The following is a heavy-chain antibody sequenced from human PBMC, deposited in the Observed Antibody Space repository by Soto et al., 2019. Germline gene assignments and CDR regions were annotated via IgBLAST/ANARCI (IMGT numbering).Heavy chain of an antibody. D-gene: IGHD4-17*01. Sequence: ASVKVSCKASGYTFTSSGISWVRQAPGQGLEWMGWISAYNGNTNYAQKLQGRVTMTTDTSTSTSYMALRSLRSDDTAVYYCARVYGDYGGGHYYYYMDVWGKGTTVTVSS. CDR2: ISAYNGNT. J-gene: IGHJ6*03. CDR3: ARVYGDYGGGHYYYYMDV. CDR1: GYTFTSSG. V-gene: IGHV1-18*01.